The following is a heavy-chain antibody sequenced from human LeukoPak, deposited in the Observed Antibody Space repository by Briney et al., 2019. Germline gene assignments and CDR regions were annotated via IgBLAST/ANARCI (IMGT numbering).Heavy chain of an antibody. CDR3: ARHAPGYFDY. V-gene: IGHV4-59*08. CDR1: GGSINSYY. CDR2: IYYSGTT. Sequence: SETLSLTCTVSGGSINSYYWSWIRQSSGKGLERIGYIYYSGTTNYNPSLKSRVTISVDTSKNQFSLKLSSVTAADTAVYYCARHAPGYFDYWGQGTLVTVSS. J-gene: IGHJ4*02.